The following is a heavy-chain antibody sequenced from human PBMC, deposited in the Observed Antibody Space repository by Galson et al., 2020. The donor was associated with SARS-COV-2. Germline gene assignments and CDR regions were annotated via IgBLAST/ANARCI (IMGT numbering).Heavy chain of an antibody. CDR1: GFSLSTSGMC. Sequence: SGPTLVKPTQTLTLTCTFSGFSLSTSGMCVSWIRQPPGKALEWLALIDWDDDKYYSTSLKTRLTISKDTSKNQVVLTMTNMDPVDTATYYCARIRKSGWYGDYDYGMDVWGQGTTVTVSS. CDR2: IDWDDDK. D-gene: IGHD6-19*01. J-gene: IGHJ6*02. CDR3: ARIRKSGWYGDYDYGMDV. V-gene: IGHV2-70*01.